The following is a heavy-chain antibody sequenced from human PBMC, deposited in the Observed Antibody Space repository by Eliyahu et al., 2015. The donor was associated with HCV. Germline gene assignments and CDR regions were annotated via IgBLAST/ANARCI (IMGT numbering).Heavy chain of an antibody. CDR1: GFTFXSYA. CDR3: AKKATLGDSSGYMLYYYYYYGMDV. J-gene: IGHJ6*02. V-gene: IGHV3-23*01. Sequence: EVQLLESGGGLVQXGGSLRLSCAASGFTFXSYAMXWVRXAPGKGLGXVSAISGSGGSTYYADSVKGRFTISRDNSKNTLYLQMNSLRAEDTAVYYCAKKATLGDSSGYMLYYYYYYGMDVWGQGTTVTVSS. D-gene: IGHD3-22*01. CDR2: ISGSGGST.